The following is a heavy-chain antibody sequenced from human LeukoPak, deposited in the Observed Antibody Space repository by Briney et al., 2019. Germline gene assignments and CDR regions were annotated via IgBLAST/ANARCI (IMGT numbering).Heavy chain of an antibody. J-gene: IGHJ4*02. D-gene: IGHD3-10*01. CDR2: INPNSGGT. CDR3: ARAGDQYYFDY. Sequence: ASVKVSCKASGYTFTSYGISWVRQAPGQGLEWMGWINPNSGGTNYAQKFQGRVTMTRDTSISTAYMELSRLRSDDTAAYYCARAGDQYYFDYWGQGTLVTVSS. V-gene: IGHV1-2*02. CDR1: GYTFTSYG.